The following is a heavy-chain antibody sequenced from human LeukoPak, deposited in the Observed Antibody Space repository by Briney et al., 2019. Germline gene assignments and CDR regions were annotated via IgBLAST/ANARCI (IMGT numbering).Heavy chain of an antibody. D-gene: IGHD5-12*01. CDR2: ISAYNGNT. J-gene: IGHJ4*02. V-gene: IGHV1-18*01. Sequence: ASVRVSCKASGYTFTNYAISWVRQAPGRGLEWVGWISAYNGNTNYAQKLQGRDTMTTDTSTSTAYMDLRSLRSDDTAVYYCARVRNSGFRYVDSWGRGTLVTVSA. CDR1: GYTFTNYA. CDR3: ARVRNSGFRYVDS.